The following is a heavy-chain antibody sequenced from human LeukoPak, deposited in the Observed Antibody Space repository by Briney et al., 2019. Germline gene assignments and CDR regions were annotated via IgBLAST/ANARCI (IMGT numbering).Heavy chain of an antibody. J-gene: IGHJ4*02. CDR1: GYTFTSYA. D-gene: IGHD3-9*01. V-gene: IGHV1-3*01. CDR3: ARADILTGAFDY. CDR2: INAGNGNT. Sequence: ASVKVSCKASGYTFTSYAMHWVRQAPGQRLEWMGWINAGNGNTKYSQKFQGRVTITRDTSASTAYMELSSLRLEDTAVYYCARADILTGAFDYWGQGTLVTVSS.